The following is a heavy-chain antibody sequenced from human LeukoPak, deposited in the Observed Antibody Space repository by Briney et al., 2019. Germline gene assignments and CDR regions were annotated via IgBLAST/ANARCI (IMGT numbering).Heavy chain of an antibody. CDR2: INPSGGST. J-gene: IGHJ6*03. CDR1: GYTFTSYY. CDR3: ARNHGDYDLQNYYYYMDV. D-gene: IGHD4-17*01. V-gene: IGHV1-46*01. Sequence: ASAKVSCKASGYTFTSYYMHWVRQAPGQGREWMGMINPSGGSTSYAQKFQGRVTMTRDTSTSTVYIELSSLRSEDTAVYYCARNHGDYDLQNYYYYMDVWGKGTTVTVSS.